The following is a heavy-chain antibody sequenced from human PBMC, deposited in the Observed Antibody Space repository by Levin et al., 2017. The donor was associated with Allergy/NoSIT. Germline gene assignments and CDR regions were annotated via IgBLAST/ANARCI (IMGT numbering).Heavy chain of an antibody. CDR2: ISSGGSAT. Sequence: LSLTCAASGFTFSDYYMSWIRQAPGKGLESVSYISSGGSATYYADSVKGRFTISRDNAKNSVYLQMNTLRAEDTAVYYWARHSGSHYYYYYYMDVWGKGTTVTVSS. V-gene: IGHV3-11*01. J-gene: IGHJ6*03. CDR1: GFTFSDYY. CDR3: ARHSGSHYYYYYYMDV. D-gene: IGHD5-12*01.